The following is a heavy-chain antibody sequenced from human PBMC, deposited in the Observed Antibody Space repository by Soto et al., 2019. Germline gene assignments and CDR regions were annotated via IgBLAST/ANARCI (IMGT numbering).Heavy chain of an antibody. J-gene: IGHJ6*03. V-gene: IGHV3-33*01. D-gene: IGHD3-10*01. CDR3: AREGTKGKMGSYYRPKFDYYMDV. CDR2: IWYDGSNK. Sequence: GGSLRLSCAASGFTFSSYGMHWVRQAPGKGLEWVAVIWYDGSNKYYADSVKGRFTISRDNSKNTLYLQMNSLRAEDTAVYYCAREGTKGKMGSYYRPKFDYYMDVWGKGTTVTVSS. CDR1: GFTFSSYG.